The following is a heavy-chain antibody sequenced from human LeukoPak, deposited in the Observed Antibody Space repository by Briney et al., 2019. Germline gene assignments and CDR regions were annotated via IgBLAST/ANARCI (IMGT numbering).Heavy chain of an antibody. CDR3: VQEGPRGLAFDI. Sequence: GGSLRPSCAASGFSFRTYAMSWVRQAPGKGLEWVSAISDNSGRTYYADSVKGRFAISRGNSKNTLYLQMNSLRAEDTAVYYCVQEGPRGLAFDIWGQRTKVTVSS. V-gene: IGHV3-23*01. J-gene: IGHJ3*02. CDR1: GFSFRTYA. CDR2: ISDNSGRT.